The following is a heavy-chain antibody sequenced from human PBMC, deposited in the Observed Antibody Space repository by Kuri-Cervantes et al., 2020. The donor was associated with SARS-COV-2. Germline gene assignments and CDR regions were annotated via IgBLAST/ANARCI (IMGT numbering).Heavy chain of an antibody. CDR1: GFTFSSYW. D-gene: IGHD5/OR15-5a*01. V-gene: IGHV3-74*01. Sequence: GGSLRLSCAASGFTFSSYWMHWVRQAPGKGLVRVSRINSDGSSTSYADSVKGRFTTSRDNAKNTLYLQMNSLRVEDTAVYYCAKDEVSTIGGALGEYFDYWGQGTLVTVSS. CDR3: AKDEVSTIGGALGEYFDY. CDR2: INSDGSST. J-gene: IGHJ4*02.